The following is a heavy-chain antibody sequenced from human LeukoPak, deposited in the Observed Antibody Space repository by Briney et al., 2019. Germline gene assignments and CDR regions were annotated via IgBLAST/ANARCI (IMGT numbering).Heavy chain of an antibody. Sequence: PSETKSLTCTVSGGSISSYYWSWIRQPPGKGLEWIGYIYYSGSTNYNPSLKSRVTISVDTSKNQFSLKLSSVTAADTAVYYCARRTGYYDGFDYWGQGTLVTVSS. CDR2: IYYSGST. J-gene: IGHJ4*02. D-gene: IGHD3/OR15-3a*01. CDR3: ARRTGYYDGFDY. CDR1: GGSISSYY. V-gene: IGHV4-59*01.